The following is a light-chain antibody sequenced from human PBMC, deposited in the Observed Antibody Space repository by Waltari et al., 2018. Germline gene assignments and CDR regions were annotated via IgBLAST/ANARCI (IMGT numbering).Light chain of an antibody. CDR1: QSPLHSNGYNY. J-gene: IGKJ3*01. CDR3: MQARQTPGFT. Sequence: VMTQSSLSLPVTPSEPATIYSSADQSPLHSNGYNYLVCYLQKQGTSPQLLIYIGSNRASGVPDRFSGRGSGTDCTLKMRRVEAEGVEVYYCMQARQTPGFTFGPGTKVDI. V-gene: IGKV2-28*01. CDR2: IGS.